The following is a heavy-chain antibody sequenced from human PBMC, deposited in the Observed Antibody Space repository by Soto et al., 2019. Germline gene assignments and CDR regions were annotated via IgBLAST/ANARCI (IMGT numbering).Heavy chain of an antibody. CDR3: ARDRPIAVAGDAFDI. Sequence: GASVKVSCKASGGTFGSYAISWVRQAPGQGLEWMGGIIPIFGTANYAQKFQGRVTITADESTSTAYMELSSLRSEDTAVYYCARDRPIAVAGDAFDIWGQGTMVTVSS. CDR2: IIPIFGTA. V-gene: IGHV1-69*13. J-gene: IGHJ3*02. CDR1: GGTFGSYA. D-gene: IGHD6-19*01.